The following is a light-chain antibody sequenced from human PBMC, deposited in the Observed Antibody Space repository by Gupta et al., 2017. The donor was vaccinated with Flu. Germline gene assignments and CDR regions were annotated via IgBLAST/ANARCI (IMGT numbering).Light chain of an antibody. Sequence: DVVMTQSPLSLSVTLGQPASISCRSSESRVYSDGDSYVSWFHQRPGQSPRRLIYKASHRDSGVPDRVSGSGSGTDFTLKISSVEAEDVGVYYCKHSKRCPQTFGQGTKVEI. CDR2: KAS. V-gene: IGKV2-30*01. CDR1: ESRVYSDGDSY. CDR3: KHSKRCPQT. J-gene: IGKJ1*01.